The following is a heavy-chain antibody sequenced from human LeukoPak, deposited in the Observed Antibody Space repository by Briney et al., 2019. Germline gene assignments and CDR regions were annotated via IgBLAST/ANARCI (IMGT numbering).Heavy chain of an antibody. D-gene: IGHD3-22*01. CDR3: ARVNTYDSSGYRYDY. V-gene: IGHV4-59*01. CDR2: IYYSGST. CDR1: GGSIISYY. Sequence: SETLSLTCTVSGGSIISYYWRWIRQPPGKGLEWIGYIYYSGSTNYNPSLKSRVTISVDTSKNQFSLKLSSVTAADTSEDYCARVNTYDSSGYRYDYWGQGTLVTVSS. J-gene: IGHJ4*02.